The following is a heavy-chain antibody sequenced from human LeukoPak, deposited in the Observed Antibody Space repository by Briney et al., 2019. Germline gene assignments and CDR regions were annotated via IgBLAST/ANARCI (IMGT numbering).Heavy chain of an antibody. D-gene: IGHD2-2*01. CDR1: GGTFSSYA. CDR2: IIPIFGTA. Sequence: SVKVSCKASGGTFSSYAISWVRQAPGQGLEWMGGIIPIFGTANYAQKFQGRVTITADESTSTAYMELSSLRSEDTAVHYCASGEVVVVPAANYYFDYWGQGTLVTVSS. V-gene: IGHV1-69*13. CDR3: ASGEVVVVPAANYYFDY. J-gene: IGHJ4*02.